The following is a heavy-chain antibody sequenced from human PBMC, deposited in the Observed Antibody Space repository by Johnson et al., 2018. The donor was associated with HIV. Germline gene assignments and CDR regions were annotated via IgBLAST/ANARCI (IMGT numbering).Heavy chain of an antibody. Sequence: EMQLVESGGGLVQPGGSLRLSCAASGFTFSSYAMSWVRPAPGTGLVWVARIYSDGSDPAYADSVKGRFPISRENAKNSLYLQMNSLRAGDTAVYYCATGVGAKTLTDAFDIWGQGTMVTVSS. D-gene: IGHD1-26*01. V-gene: IGHV3-23*03. CDR3: ATGVGAKTLTDAFDI. CDR2: IYSDGSDP. CDR1: GFTFSSYA. J-gene: IGHJ3*02.